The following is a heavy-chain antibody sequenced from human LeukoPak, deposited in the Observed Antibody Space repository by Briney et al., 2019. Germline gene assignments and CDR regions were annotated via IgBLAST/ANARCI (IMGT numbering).Heavy chain of an antibody. J-gene: IGHJ4*02. D-gene: IGHD3-22*01. Sequence: ASVKVSCKASGFTFTSNYMHWVRQAPGQGLEWMGIINPSGGSTSYAQKFQGRVTMTRDTSTSTVYMELSSLRSEDTAVYYCARSCDSSGYYGGYWFDYRGQGTLVTVSS. CDR2: INPSGGST. CDR3: ARSCDSSGYYGGYWFDY. CDR1: GFTFTSNY. V-gene: IGHV1-46*01.